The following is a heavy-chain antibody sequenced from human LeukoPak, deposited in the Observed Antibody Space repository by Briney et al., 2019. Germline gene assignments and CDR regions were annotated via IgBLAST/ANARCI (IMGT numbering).Heavy chain of an antibody. CDR2: ISGCQGST. CDR3: ARSDLATITAGPFNY. J-gene: IGHJ4*02. D-gene: IGHD5-24*01. Sequence: GAAVKVSCKGSGYTFTNFGITWVRQAPGQGLEWMGWISGCQGSTKYAQNFQDRVTMTIHTSTSTGYMDLRSLTSDDTAIYFCARSDLATITAGPFNYWGQGTLVAVSS. CDR1: GYTFTNFG. V-gene: IGHV1-18*01.